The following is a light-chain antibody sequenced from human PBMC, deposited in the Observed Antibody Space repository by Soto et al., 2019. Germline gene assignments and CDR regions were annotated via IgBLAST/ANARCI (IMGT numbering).Light chain of an antibody. V-gene: IGKV1-27*01. CDR3: QKYNSAPRLT. CDR1: RGISND. Sequence: DIQMTQSPSSLSASVGDRVTITCRASRGISNDLAWYQQKPGKVPKLLIYAASTLQSGVPSRFSGSGSGTDFTLTISSLQPEDVATYYCQKYNSAPRLTFGGGTKVDIK. CDR2: AAS. J-gene: IGKJ4*01.